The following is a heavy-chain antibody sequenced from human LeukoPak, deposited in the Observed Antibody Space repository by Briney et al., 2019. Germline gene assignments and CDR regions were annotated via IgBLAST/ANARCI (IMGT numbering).Heavy chain of an antibody. D-gene: IGHD2-15*01. CDR1: GFTFSSYA. Sequence: GGSLRLSCAASGFTFSSYAMSWVRQAPGKGLEWVSAISGSGGSIYYADSVKGRFTISRDNSKNTLYLQMNSLRAEDTAVYYCAKEKRAPLIVVVVGGFDYWGQGTLVTVSS. V-gene: IGHV3-23*01. CDR2: ISGSGGSI. J-gene: IGHJ4*02. CDR3: AKEKRAPLIVVVVGGFDY.